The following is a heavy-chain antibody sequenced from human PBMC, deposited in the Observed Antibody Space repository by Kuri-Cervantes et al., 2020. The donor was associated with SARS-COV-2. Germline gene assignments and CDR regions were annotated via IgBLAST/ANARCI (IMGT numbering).Heavy chain of an antibody. V-gene: IGHV4-34*01. J-gene: IGHJ4*02. CDR1: GGSFSGYY. Sequence: SETLSLTCAVYGGSFSGYYWSWIRQPPGKGLEWIGEINHSGSTNYNPSLKSRVIVSVDTSKNQFSLKLSSVTAADTAVYYCARLSELTPDYWGQGTLVTVSS. CDR2: INHSGST. CDR3: ARLSELTPDY. D-gene: IGHD3-10*01.